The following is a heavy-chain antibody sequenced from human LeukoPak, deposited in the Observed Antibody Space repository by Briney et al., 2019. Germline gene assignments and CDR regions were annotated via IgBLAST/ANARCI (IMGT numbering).Heavy chain of an antibody. CDR2: IYGVGST. CDR1: GFTVSSNY. J-gene: IGHJ4*02. Sequence: GGSLRLSCAASGFTVSSNYMSWVRQAPGKGREWGSVIYGVGSTYYADSVKGRFTISRDNSKNTLYLQMNSLRAEDTAVYYCASLSSLYYFDSWGQGTLVTVSS. V-gene: IGHV3-66*01. CDR3: ASLSSLYYFDS.